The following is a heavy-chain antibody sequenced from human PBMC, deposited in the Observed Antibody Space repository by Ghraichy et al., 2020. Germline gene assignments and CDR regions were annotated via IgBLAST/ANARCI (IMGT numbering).Heavy chain of an antibody. CDR3: ARDFRPMIVVGEWADWFDP. Sequence: AAVKVSCKASGYTFTSYYMHWVRQAPGQGLEWMGIINPSGGSTSYAQKFQGRVTMTRDTSTSTVYMELSSLRSEDTAVYYCARDFRPMIVVGEWADWFDPWGQGTLVTVSS. D-gene: IGHD3-22*01. CDR1: GYTFTSYY. J-gene: IGHJ5*02. V-gene: IGHV1-46*01. CDR2: INPSGGST.